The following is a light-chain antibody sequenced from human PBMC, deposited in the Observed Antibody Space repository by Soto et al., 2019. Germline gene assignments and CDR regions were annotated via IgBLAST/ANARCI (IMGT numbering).Light chain of an antibody. Sequence: SVLTQSPGTLFLCPWRRANLVSSASQSISSNYLAWYQQKPGQAPRLLIYGASSRATGIPDRFSGSGSGADFTLTISRLEPEDFAVYYFQQYGGSPRTFGQGTKVDI. V-gene: IGKV3-20*01. CDR3: QQYGGSPRT. CDR2: GAS. CDR1: QSISSNY. J-gene: IGKJ1*01.